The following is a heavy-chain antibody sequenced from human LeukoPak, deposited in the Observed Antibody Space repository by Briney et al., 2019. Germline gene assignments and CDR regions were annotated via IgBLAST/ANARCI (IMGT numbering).Heavy chain of an antibody. CDR1: GFPFSSYS. V-gene: IGHV3-21*01. Sequence: GSLRLSCAASGFPFSSYSMNWVRQAPGKGLEWVSSIGSSSSSIYYADSVKGRFTISRDNAKNSLYLQMNSLRAEDTALYYCARESGGTRGEAFDIWGQRKTVSVSS. J-gene: IGHJ3*02. CDR3: ARESGGTRGEAFDI. D-gene: IGHD2-15*01. CDR2: IGSSSSSI.